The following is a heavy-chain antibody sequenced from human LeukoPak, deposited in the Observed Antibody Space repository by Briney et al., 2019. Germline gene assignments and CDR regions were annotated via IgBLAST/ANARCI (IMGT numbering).Heavy chain of an antibody. J-gene: IGHJ4*02. Sequence: GGSLRLSCAASGFTVSSNYMSWVRQAPGKGLEWVSVIYSGGSTYYADSVKGRFTISRDNSKNTLYLQMNSLRAEDTAVYYCARFSVYYGSGIDYWGQGTLVTVSS. D-gene: IGHD3-10*01. CDR1: GFTVSSNY. V-gene: IGHV3-66*01. CDR3: ARFSVYYGSGIDY. CDR2: IYSGGST.